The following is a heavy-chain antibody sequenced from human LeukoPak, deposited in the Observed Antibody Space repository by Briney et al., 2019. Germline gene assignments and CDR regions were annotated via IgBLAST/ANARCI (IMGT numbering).Heavy chain of an antibody. CDR1: GFMFSRFW. CDR2: VYQDGSER. J-gene: IGHJ4*02. V-gene: IGHV3-7*01. D-gene: IGHD3-3*01. CDR3: VRVDFWSGSYY. Sequence: PGGSLRLSCTVSGFMFSRFWMSWVRQALGEGMGWGANVYQDGSERYYVDSVKGRFTISRDNAKKSLYLQMISLRAEDTAVYYCVRVDFWSGSYYWGQGTLVTVSS.